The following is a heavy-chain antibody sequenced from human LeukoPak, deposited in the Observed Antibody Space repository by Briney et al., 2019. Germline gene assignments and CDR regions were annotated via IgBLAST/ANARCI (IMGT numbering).Heavy chain of an antibody. V-gene: IGHV3-21*01. Sequence: PGGSLRLSCAASGFTFSSYSMNWVRQAPGKGLAWVSSISSSSSYIYYADSVKGRFTISRDNAKNSLYLQMNSLRAEDTAVYYCARAKGYSYGKNNWFDPWGQGTLVTVSS. CDR1: GFTFSSYS. J-gene: IGHJ5*02. CDR2: ISSSSSYI. D-gene: IGHD5-18*01. CDR3: ARAKGYSYGKNNWFDP.